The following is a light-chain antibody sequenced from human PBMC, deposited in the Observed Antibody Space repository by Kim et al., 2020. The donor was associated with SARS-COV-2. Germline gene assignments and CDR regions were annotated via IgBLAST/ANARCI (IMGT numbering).Light chain of an antibody. V-gene: IGLV3-1*01. CDR1: KLGDKY. J-gene: IGLJ3*02. CDR3: QAWDSSTGV. Sequence: SSELTQPPSVSVSPGQTASITCSGDKLGDKYACWYQQKPGQSPVLVIYQASKRPSGIPERFSGSNSGNTATLTISGTQAMDEADYYCQAWDSSTGVFGGGTQLTVL. CDR2: QAS.